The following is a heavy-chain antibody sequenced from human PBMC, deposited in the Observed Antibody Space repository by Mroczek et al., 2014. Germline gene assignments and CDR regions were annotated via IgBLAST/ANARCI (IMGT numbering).Heavy chain of an antibody. Sequence: QVQLQQWGAGLLKPSETLSLTCAVYGGSFSGYYWSWIRQPPGKGLEWIGEINHSGSTNYNPSLKSRVTISVDTSKNQFSLKLSSVTAADTAVYYCARGRGYDFWSGYYMSRRYNWFDPWGQGTLVTVSS. V-gene: IGHV4-34*01. J-gene: IGHJ5*02. CDR2: INHSGST. CDR1: GGSFSGYY. CDR3: ARGRGYDFWSGYYMSRRYNWFDP. D-gene: IGHD3-3*01.